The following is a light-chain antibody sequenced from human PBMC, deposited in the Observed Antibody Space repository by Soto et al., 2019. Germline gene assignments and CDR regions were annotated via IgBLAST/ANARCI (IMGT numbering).Light chain of an antibody. CDR1: QSVDSNY. V-gene: IGKV3-20*01. J-gene: IGKJ1*01. Sequence: EIVLTQSPGTLSLSPGDEATLSCRASQSVDSNYLAWYQQKPGQTPRLIIYGASSRATGIPDRFSGSGSGTDFTLTISSLQPEDFATYYCQQSYSTPWTFGQGTKVDIK. CDR3: QQSYSTPWT. CDR2: GAS.